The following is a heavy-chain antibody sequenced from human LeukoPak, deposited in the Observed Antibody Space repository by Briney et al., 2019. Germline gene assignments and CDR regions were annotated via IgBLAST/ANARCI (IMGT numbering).Heavy chain of an antibody. CDR2: INSDGSST. CDR3: ARGRPYSSGWYHLNYAFDI. J-gene: IGHJ3*02. Sequence: GGPLRLSCVASGFTFSGHWMHWVRQAPGKGLVWVSRINSDGSSTTYADSVKGRFTTSRDNAKNTLYLQMNSLRADDTAVYYCARGRPYSSGWYHLNYAFDIWGQGTMVTVSS. D-gene: IGHD6-19*01. CDR1: GFTFSGHW. V-gene: IGHV3-74*01.